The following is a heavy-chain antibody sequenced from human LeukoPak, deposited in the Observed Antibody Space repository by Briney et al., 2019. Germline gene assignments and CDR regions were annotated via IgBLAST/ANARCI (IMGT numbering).Heavy chain of an antibody. D-gene: IGHD1-26*01. CDR1: GFTFSNYA. Sequence: GGSLRLSCAASGFTFSNYAMNWVRQAPGRGLEWDSAISGSGGSTYYADSVKGRFTISRDNSKNTLYLQMNSLRAEDTAVYYCAKDLAGSGSYSFDYWGQGTLVTVSS. V-gene: IGHV3-23*01. J-gene: IGHJ4*02. CDR2: ISGSGGST. CDR3: AKDLAGSGSYSFDY.